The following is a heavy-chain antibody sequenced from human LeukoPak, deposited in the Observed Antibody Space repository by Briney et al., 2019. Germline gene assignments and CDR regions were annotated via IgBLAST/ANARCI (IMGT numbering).Heavy chain of an antibody. CDR3: AELGITVIGGV. D-gene: IGHD3-10*02. CDR2: ISYDGSNK. CDR1: GFTFSSYG. V-gene: IGHV3-30*18. Sequence: GGSLRLSCAASGFTFSSYGMHWVRQAPGKGLEWVAVISYDGSNKYYADSVKGRFTISRDNAKNSLYLQMNSLRAEDTAVYYCAELGITVIGGVWSKGTTVTISS. J-gene: IGHJ6*04.